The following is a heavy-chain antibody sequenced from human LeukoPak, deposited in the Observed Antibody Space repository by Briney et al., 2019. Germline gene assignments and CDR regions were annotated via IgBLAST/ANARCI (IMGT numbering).Heavy chain of an antibody. Sequence: SETLSLTCTVSGGSISSGGYSWSWIRQHPGKGLEWIGYIYYSGSTYYNPSLKSRVTISVDTSKNQFSLKLSSVTAADTAVYYCARAGGGGDDFDYWGQGTLVTVSS. V-gene: IGHV4-31*03. CDR1: GGSISSGGYS. CDR3: ARAGGGGDDFDY. D-gene: IGHD4-17*01. CDR2: IYYSGST. J-gene: IGHJ4*02.